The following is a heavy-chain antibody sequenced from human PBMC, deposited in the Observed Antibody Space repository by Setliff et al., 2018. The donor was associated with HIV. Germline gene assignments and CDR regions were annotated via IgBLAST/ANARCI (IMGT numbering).Heavy chain of an antibody. Sequence: GESLKISCKGSENTFTRYWIGGARQMPGKGLEWMGIIYAGDSDTRYSPSFQGQVTISADKSISTADLQWSSLNASDTAMYYCARHGAVAGTEDLDYWGQGTLVTVSS. CDR3: ARHGAVAGTEDLDY. CDR2: IYAGDSDT. J-gene: IGHJ4*02. CDR1: ENTFTRYW. D-gene: IGHD6-19*01. V-gene: IGHV5-51*01.